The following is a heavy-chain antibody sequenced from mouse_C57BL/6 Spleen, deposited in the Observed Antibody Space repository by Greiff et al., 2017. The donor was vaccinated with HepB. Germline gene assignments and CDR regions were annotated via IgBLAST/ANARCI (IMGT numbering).Heavy chain of an antibody. Sequence: VQLQQPGAELVMPGASVKLSCKASGYPFTSYWMHWVKQRPGQGLEWIGELDPSDSYPNYNQKFKGKSTLTVDKSSSTAYMQLSSLTSEDAAVYCCARRGGRDYAMDYWGQGTSVTVSS. CDR2: LDPSDSYP. D-gene: IGHD3-3*01. V-gene: IGHV1-69*01. CDR3: ARRGGRDYAMDY. CDR1: GYPFTSYW. J-gene: IGHJ4*01.